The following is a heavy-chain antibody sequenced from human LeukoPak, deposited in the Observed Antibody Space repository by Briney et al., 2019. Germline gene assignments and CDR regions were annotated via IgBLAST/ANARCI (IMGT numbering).Heavy chain of an antibody. CDR2: INPNSGGT. CDR3: ARVEAAGWFGELPPDY. Sequence: ASVKVSCKASGYTFTGYYMHWVRQAPGQGLEWMGWINPNSGGTNYAQKFQGRVTMTRDTSISTAYMELSGLRSDDTAVYYCARVEAAGWFGELPPDYWGQGTLVTVSS. J-gene: IGHJ4*02. V-gene: IGHV1-2*02. D-gene: IGHD3-10*01. CDR1: GYTFTGYY.